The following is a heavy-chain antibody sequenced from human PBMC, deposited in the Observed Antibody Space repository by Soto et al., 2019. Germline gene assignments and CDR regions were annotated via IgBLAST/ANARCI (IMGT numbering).Heavy chain of an antibody. CDR3: AGMGYCTDGSCYGLSVDCEY. CDR2: INQGGIEK. J-gene: IGHJ4*02. V-gene: IGHV3-7*01. CDR1: GFPFSSYW. D-gene: IGHD2-15*01. Sequence: ELQVVESGGGLVQPGGSLRLSCAASGFPFSSYWMSWVRQAPGKGLEWVANINQGGIEKYYVDSVKGRFTISRDEGKHCLCLQMNSLRAEDTAVYYCAGMGYCTDGSCYGLSVDCEYWGRGTVVTVSS.